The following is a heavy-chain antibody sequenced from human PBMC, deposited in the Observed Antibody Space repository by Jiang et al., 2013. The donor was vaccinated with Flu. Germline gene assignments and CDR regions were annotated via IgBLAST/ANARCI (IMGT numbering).Heavy chain of an antibody. CDR3: AQVGDLMREDF. D-gene: IGHD1-26*01. Sequence: GAEVKKPGSSLKISCKSSGVNFGAYSISWVRQAPGQGLEWMGAVFPLFDATSYAREFQGRVTLTADYFTATAQMEMTNLTSDDSAVYYCAQVGDLMREDFWGQGTLVSVSS. CDR2: VFPLFDAT. V-gene: IGHV1-69*01. J-gene: IGHJ4*02. CDR1: GVNFGAYS.